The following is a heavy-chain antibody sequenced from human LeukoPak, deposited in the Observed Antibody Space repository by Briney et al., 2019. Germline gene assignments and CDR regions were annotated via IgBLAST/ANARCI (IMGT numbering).Heavy chain of an antibody. CDR3: ARINDFWGGPTLDV. CDR2: IYYSGSA. D-gene: IGHD3-3*01. CDR1: GDSISSSRYY. Sequence: SETLSLTCTVSGDSISSSRYYWGWIRQPPGKGLEWIGSIYYSGSAYYNPSLKSRVIISIDKSKNQFSLKLNSVTAADTAVYYCARINDFWGGPTLDVWGQGTTVTVSS. V-gene: IGHV4-39*07. J-gene: IGHJ6*02.